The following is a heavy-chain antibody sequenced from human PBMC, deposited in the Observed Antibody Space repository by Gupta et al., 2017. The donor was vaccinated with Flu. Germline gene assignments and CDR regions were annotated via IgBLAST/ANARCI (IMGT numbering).Heavy chain of an antibody. CDR2: IYPGDSDT. J-gene: IGHJ6*02. V-gene: IGHV5-51*01. D-gene: IGHD1-26*01. Sequence: GWVRQMPGKGLEGMGIIYPGDSDTRYSPSFQGQVTISADKSISTAYLQWSSLKASDTAMYYCASMGIYGMDVWGQGTTVTVSS. CDR3: ASMGIYGMDV.